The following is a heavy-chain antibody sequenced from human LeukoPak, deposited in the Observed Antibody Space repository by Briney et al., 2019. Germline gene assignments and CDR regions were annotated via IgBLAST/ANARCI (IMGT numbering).Heavy chain of an antibody. CDR3: ATRQLATSDY. Sequence: GGSLRLSCATSRFTFSNYNMNWVRQAPGKGLEWVSSISSSSSYIFYADSVKGRFTISRDNTKNSLYLQMNSLTTEDTAVYYCATRQLATSDYWGQGTLVTVSS. J-gene: IGHJ4*02. D-gene: IGHD6-6*01. CDR2: ISSSSSYI. V-gene: IGHV3-21*01. CDR1: RFTFSNYN.